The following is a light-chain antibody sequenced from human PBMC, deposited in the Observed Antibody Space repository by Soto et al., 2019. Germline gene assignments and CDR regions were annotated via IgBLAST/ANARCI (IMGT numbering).Light chain of an antibody. CDR3: QSYDSSLRGAVV. J-gene: IGLJ2*01. V-gene: IGLV1-40*01. CDR1: SSNIGADFE. CDR2: DNT. Sequence: QSVLTQPPSVSGAPGQRVTISCTGSSSNIGADFEVNWYQQLPGRAPKLLIYDNTNRASGVPDRCSGSKSGTSASLAITGLQAGDEADYYCQSYDSSLRGAVVFGGGTKVTVL.